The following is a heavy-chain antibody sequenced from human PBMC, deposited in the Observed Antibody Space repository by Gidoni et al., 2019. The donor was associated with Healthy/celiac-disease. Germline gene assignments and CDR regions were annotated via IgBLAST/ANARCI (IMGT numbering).Heavy chain of an antibody. Sequence: EVQLVESGGGLVQQGRSLRLSCTASGFTFGDYAMSWFRQAPGKGLEWGGFIRSKAYGGTTEYAASVKGRFTISRDDSKSIAYLQMNSLKTEDTAVYYCTRDGGYCSGGSCYSVDAFDIWGQGTIVTVSS. CDR2: IRSKAYGGTT. CDR3: TRDGGYCSGGSCYSVDAFDI. V-gene: IGHV3-49*03. CDR1: GFTFGDYA. J-gene: IGHJ3*02. D-gene: IGHD2-15*01.